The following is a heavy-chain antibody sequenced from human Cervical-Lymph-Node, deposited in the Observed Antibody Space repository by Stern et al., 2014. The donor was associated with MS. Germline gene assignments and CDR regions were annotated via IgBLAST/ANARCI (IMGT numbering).Heavy chain of an antibody. CDR1: GYRFSTFY. J-gene: IGHJ4*02. CDR3: ARIYCSGDECYHSFDT. CDR2: IDPGSGDT. D-gene: IGHD3-16*02. Sequence: VQLVESGAEVKKPGASVKVSCKASGYRFSTFYLHWLRQAPGQGLQWIGRIDPGSGDTNSSQKFQGRFTMTRDRSITTAYLELSGLRSDDTAVYYCARIYCSGDECYHSFDTWGQGTLVTVSS. V-gene: IGHV1-2*06.